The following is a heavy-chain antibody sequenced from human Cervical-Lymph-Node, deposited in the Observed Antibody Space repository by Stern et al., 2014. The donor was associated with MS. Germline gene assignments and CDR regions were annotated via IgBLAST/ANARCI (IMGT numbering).Heavy chain of an antibody. CDR1: GGSMNSYH. V-gene: IGHV4-59*01. Sequence: QVQLQESGPGLVKPSETLSLTCTVSGGSMNSYHWSWIRQPPGKGLEWIGYVHYSGTTNYNPSLKSRVPISVDTSKNQFSLNLTSVTAADTAVYYCARAGQWKLLEDYWGQGTLVIVSS. CDR2: VHYSGTT. CDR3: ARAGQWKLLEDY. J-gene: IGHJ4*02. D-gene: IGHD6-19*01.